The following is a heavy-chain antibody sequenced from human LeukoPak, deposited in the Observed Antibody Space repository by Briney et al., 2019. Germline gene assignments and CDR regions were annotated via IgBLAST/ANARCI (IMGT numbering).Heavy chain of an antibody. Sequence: PGGSLRLSCAASGFTFSSYGMHWVRQAPGKGLEWVAVIWYDGSNKYYADSVKGRFTISIDNSKNTLYLQMNSLRSDDTAVYYCASAGIDRWELLTHAFDIWGQGTMVTVSS. J-gene: IGHJ3*02. CDR1: GFTFSSYG. V-gene: IGHV3-33*01. CDR3: ASAGIDRWELLTHAFDI. CDR2: IWYDGSNK. D-gene: IGHD1-26*01.